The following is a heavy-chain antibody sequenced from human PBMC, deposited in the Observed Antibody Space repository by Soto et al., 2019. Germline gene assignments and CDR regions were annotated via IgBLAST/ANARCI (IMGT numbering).Heavy chain of an antibody. V-gene: IGHV1-2*02. CDR2: INPNSGGT. D-gene: IGHD6-13*01. CDR3: ARVPYSSSPY. J-gene: IGHJ4*02. CDR1: GYTFTGYY. Sequence: GASVKVSCKASGYTFTGYYMHWVRQAPGQGLEWMGWINPNSGGTNYAQKFQGRVTMTRDTSISTAYMELSRLRSDDTAVYYRARVPYSSSPYWGQGTLVTVSS.